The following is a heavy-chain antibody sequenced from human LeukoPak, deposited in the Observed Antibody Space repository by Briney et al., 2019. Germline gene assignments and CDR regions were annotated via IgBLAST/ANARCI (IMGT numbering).Heavy chain of an antibody. J-gene: IGHJ4*02. CDR2: ISSSGSTI. V-gene: IGHV3-48*03. Sequence: AGGSLRLSCAASGFTFSSYEMNWVRQAPGKGLEWVSYISSSGSTIYYADSVKGRFTISRDNAKNSLYLQMNSLRAEDTAVYYCARGGLEEQWLVKYYFDYWGQGTLVTVSS. CDR3: ARGGLEEQWLVKYYFDY. CDR1: GFTFSSYE. D-gene: IGHD6-19*01.